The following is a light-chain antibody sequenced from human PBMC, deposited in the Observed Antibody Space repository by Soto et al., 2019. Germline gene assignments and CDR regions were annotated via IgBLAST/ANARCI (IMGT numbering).Light chain of an antibody. J-gene: IGLJ2*01. CDR3: CSYTTTSHAI. CDR1: NSDVGFYNY. Sequence: QSALTQPASVSGSPGQSITISCTGTNSDVGFYNYVSWYQQHPGKAPKLMIYEVSNRPSGVSHRFSGSKSGSTASLTISGLQAEDEADYYCCSYTTTSHAIFGGGTKLTVL. V-gene: IGLV2-14*01. CDR2: EVS.